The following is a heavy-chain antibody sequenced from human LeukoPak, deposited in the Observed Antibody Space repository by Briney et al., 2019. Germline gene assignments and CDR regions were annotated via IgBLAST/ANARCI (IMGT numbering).Heavy chain of an antibody. D-gene: IGHD6-13*01. V-gene: IGHV3-23*01. CDR1: GFTFSSYA. CDR2: ISGSGGST. CDR3: AKAPPYSSSSGTTWFSHRDYYYYMDV. J-gene: IGHJ6*03. Sequence: GGSLRLSCAASGFTFSSYAMSWVRQAPGKGLEWVSAISGSGGSTYYADSVKGRFTISRDNSKNTLYLQMNSLRAEDTAVYYCAKAPPYSSSSGTTWFSHRDYYYYMDVWGKGTTVTVSS.